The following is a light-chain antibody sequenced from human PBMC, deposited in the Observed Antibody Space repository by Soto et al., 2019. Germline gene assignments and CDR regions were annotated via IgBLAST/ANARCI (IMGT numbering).Light chain of an antibody. Sequence: EIVLTQSPGTLSLSPGERATLSCRASESVSSSYFAWYQQQPGQAPRLLIFGASSRATGTPDRFSGSGSGTAFTLTISRLLPEDFRVYYCQQYGSSPPWTFGQGTEVEIK. CDR1: ESVSSSY. V-gene: IGKV3-20*01. CDR3: QQYGSSPPWT. CDR2: GAS. J-gene: IGKJ1*01.